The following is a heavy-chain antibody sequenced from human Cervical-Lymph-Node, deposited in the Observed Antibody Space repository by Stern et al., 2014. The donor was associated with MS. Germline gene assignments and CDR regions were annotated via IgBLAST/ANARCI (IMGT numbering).Heavy chain of an antibody. Sequence: QLQLQESGPGLVKPEQTLSLTCNVSGGSISSGGYFWSWIRQGPGEGQAWMGYMYHTGDSYYNPSLKSRITISGDTSKNQVSLNLTSVTVADTGVYYCASRDGKWGQGTLVTVSS. CDR2: MYHTGDS. D-gene: IGHD5-24*01. CDR3: ASRDGK. CDR1: GGSISSGGYF. V-gene: IGHV4-31*03. J-gene: IGHJ4*02.